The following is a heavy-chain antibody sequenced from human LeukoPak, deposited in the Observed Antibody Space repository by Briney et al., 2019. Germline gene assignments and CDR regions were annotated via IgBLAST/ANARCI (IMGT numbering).Heavy chain of an antibody. J-gene: IGHJ6*03. Sequence: GGSLRLSSAASGFTFSNYAMTWVRQAPGKGLEWVSGTSGGGDTTHYADSVKGRFTISRDNSKNMVYLQMDSLRAEDTAVYYCATQWSVGGPTWNYMDVWGKGTTVTVSS. D-gene: IGHD2-15*01. V-gene: IGHV3-23*01. CDR3: ATQWSVGGPTWNYMDV. CDR2: TSGGGDTT. CDR1: GFTFSNYA.